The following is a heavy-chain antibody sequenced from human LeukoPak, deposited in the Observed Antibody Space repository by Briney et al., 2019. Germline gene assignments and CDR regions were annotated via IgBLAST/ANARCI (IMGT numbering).Heavy chain of an antibody. J-gene: IGHJ4*02. D-gene: IGHD6-19*01. V-gene: IGHV3-23*01. CDR3: AKEEIIAVAGRFNY. CDR2: ISGSGGST. Sequence: GGSLRLSCAASGFTFSSYAMHWVRQAPGKGLEWVSPISGSGGSTYYADSVKGRLTISRDNSKNTLYLQMNSLRAEDTAVYYCAKEEIIAVAGRFNYWGQGTLVTVSS. CDR1: GFTFSSYA.